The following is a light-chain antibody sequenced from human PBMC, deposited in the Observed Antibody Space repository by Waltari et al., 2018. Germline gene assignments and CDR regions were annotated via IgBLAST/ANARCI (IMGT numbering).Light chain of an antibody. V-gene: IGKV1-5*03. Sequence: DIKLTQCPPTLSASVGDRVSNTRRASHSIATALAWIPQKAGKAPKLLTYKASTLEAGVPSRFRGSVSGTEFTLSNSSLQPDDFATYDCEQYNTDSRTFDQGTKVEI. J-gene: IGKJ1*01. CDR1: HSIATA. CDR2: KAS. CDR3: EQYNTDSRT.